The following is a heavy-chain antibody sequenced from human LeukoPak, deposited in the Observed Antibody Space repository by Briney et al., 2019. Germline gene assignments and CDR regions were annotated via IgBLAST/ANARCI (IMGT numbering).Heavy chain of an antibody. J-gene: IGHJ4*02. D-gene: IGHD6-19*01. CDR1: GFSLSTSGVG. CDR3: AHLRIAVAGTHFDY. CDR2: IYWDDDK. Sequence: SGPTLVNPTQTLTLTCTFSGFSLSTSGVGVGWIRQPPGKALEWLALIYWDDDKRYGPSLKSRLTITKDTSKNQVVLTMTNMDPVDTATYYCAHLRIAVAGTHFDYWGQGTLVTVSS. V-gene: IGHV2-5*05.